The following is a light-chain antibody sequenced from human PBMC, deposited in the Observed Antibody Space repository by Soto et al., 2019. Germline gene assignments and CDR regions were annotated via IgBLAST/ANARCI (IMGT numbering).Light chain of an antibody. Sequence: LTQPASVSGSPGQSITISCTGTSRDVGAYNYVSWYQQHPGKAPKFMVYDVTNRPSGVSDRFSGSKSGNTASLTISGLQAEDEADYFCSSHSNITPYVFGTGTKVTVL. CDR1: SRDVGAYNY. CDR2: DVT. J-gene: IGLJ1*01. CDR3: SSHSNITPYV. V-gene: IGLV2-14*01.